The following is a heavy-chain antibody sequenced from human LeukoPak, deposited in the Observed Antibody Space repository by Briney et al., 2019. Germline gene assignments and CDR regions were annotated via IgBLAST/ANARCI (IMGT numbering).Heavy chain of an antibody. CDR3: AREDYSYGRLGGLPGRRWYYYGMDV. Sequence: HPGGSLRLSCAASGFTFSSYAMSWVRQAPGKGLEWVSAISGSGGSTYYADSVKGRFTISRDNAKNTLYLQMSSLRADDTAVYYCAREDYSYGRLGGLPGRRWYYYGMDVWGRGTTVTVSS. V-gene: IGHV3-23*01. D-gene: IGHD5-18*01. CDR2: ISGSGGST. J-gene: IGHJ6*02. CDR1: GFTFSSYA.